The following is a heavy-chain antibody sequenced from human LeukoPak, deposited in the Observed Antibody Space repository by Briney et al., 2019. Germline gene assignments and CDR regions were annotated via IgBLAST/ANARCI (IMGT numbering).Heavy chain of an antibody. D-gene: IGHD3-16*01. CDR3: ARDPGYESWSPFWGGMDV. J-gene: IGHJ6*04. V-gene: IGHV3-74*01. CDR1: GFTFSSSW. Sequence: GGSLRLSCAASGFTFSSSWMHWVRQAPGKGLVWVSRITRDGSSTTYADSVKGRFTTSRDNAKNTLYLQMASLRDADTAVYYCARDPGYESWSPFWGGMDVWGNGTTVIVSS. CDR2: ITRDGSST.